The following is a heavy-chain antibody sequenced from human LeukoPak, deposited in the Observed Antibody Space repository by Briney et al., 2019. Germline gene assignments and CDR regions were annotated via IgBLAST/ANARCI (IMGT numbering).Heavy chain of an antibody. Sequence: SETLSLTCTVSGYSISSGYYWGWIRQPPGKGLEWIGSIYHSGSTNYNPSLKSRVTISVDTSKNQFSLKLSSVTAADTAVYYCARVYYSSSYDYWYFDLWGRGTLVTVSS. V-gene: IGHV4-38-2*02. J-gene: IGHJ2*01. CDR1: GYSISSGYY. CDR3: ARVYYSSSYDYWYFDL. D-gene: IGHD6-13*01. CDR2: IYHSGST.